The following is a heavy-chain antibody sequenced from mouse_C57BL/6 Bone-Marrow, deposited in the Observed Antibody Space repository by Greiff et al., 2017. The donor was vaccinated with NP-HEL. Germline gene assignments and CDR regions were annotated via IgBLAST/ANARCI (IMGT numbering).Heavy chain of an antibody. D-gene: IGHD2-2*01. J-gene: IGHJ4*01. V-gene: IGHV1-55*01. CDR1: GYTFTSYW. CDR2: ICPGSGST. CDR3: ARWLRDYAMDY. Sequence: VQLQQPGAELVKPGASVKMSCKASGYTFTSYWITWVKQRPGQGLEWIGDICPGSGSTNYNEKFKSKATLTVDTSSSTAYMQLSSLTSEDSAVYYCARWLRDYAMDYWGQGTSVTVSS.